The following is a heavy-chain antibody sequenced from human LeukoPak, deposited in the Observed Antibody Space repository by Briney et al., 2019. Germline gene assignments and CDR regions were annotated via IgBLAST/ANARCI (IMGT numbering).Heavy chain of an antibody. J-gene: IGHJ5*02. V-gene: IGHV1-8*03. CDR2: MNPKSGNT. CDR3: ARVIVVVPGSDIWFDP. CDR1: GYTFTNYD. Sequence: ASVKVSCKAPGYTFTNYDINWVRQATGQGLEWMGWMNPKSGNTGYAQKFKGRVTITRDTSISTAYMELSSLRSEDTAVYYCARVIVVVPGSDIWFDPWGQGTLVTVSS. D-gene: IGHD2-2*01.